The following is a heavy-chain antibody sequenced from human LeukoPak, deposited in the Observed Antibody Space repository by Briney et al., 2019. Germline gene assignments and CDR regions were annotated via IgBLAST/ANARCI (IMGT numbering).Heavy chain of an antibody. Sequence: LSLTCTVSGGSINSYYWSWIRQAPGKGLEWVSYISSSGSTIYYADSVKGRFTISRDNAKNSLYLQMNSLRADDTAVYYCARGLQFNDAFDIWGQGTMVTVSS. CDR3: ARGLQFNDAFDI. CDR2: ISSSGSTI. J-gene: IGHJ3*02. D-gene: IGHD5-24*01. CDR1: GGSINSYY. V-gene: IGHV3-11*04.